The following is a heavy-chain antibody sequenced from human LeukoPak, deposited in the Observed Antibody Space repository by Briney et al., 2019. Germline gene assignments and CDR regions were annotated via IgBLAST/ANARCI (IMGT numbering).Heavy chain of an antibody. CDR2: VSYRGHT. D-gene: IGHD6-13*01. CDR1: GGSISLYY. J-gene: IGHJ5*02. V-gene: IGHV4-59*12. Sequence: KPSETLSLTCSVSGGSISLYYWSWIRQPPGKGLEWIGYVSYRGHTNYNPSLESRVTISLDTSKNQFSVKLNSVTAADTAVYYCARPGYSSGWYGSWFDPWGQGTLVTVSS. CDR3: ARPGYSSGWYGSWFDP.